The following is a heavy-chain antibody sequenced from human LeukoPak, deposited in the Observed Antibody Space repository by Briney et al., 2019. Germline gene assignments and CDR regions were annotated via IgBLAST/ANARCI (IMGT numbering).Heavy chain of an antibody. CDR1: GFTFSNAW. CDR3: TTDGSGGWLPDY. J-gene: IGHJ4*02. Sequence: GGSLRLSCAASGFTFSNAWMSWVRQAPGKGREWVGRIKSETDGGTTDYAAPVKGRFTISRDDSKNTLYLQMNSLKTEDTAVYYCTTDGSGGWLPDYWGQGTLVTVSS. D-gene: IGHD5-12*01. V-gene: IGHV3-15*01. CDR2: IKSETDGGTT.